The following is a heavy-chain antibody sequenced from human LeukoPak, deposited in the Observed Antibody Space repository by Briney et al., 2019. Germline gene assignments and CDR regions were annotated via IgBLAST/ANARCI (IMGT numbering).Heavy chain of an antibody. CDR2: ISGSSITI. Sequence: GGSLRLSCAASGFTVSSRYMSWVRQAPGKGLEWVSYISGSSITIYYADSVKGRFTISRDNANNSLYLQMSSLRAEDTAVYYCATSAVAGYYSWGQGTLVTVSS. CDR3: ATSAVAGYYS. J-gene: IGHJ5*02. D-gene: IGHD3-9*01. CDR1: GFTVSSRY. V-gene: IGHV3-48*01.